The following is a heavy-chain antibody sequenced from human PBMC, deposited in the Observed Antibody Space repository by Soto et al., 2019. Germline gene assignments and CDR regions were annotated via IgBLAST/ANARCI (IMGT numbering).Heavy chain of an antibody. D-gene: IGHD5-18*01. Sequence: QVQLVQSGAEVKKPGSSVKVSCKASGGTFSSYTISWVRQAPGQGLEWMGRIIPILGIANYAQKFQGRVTITADKSTSTAYMELSSLRSEDTAVYYCARGRGYSYGYFNWFDPWGQVTLVTVSS. CDR3: ARGRGYSYGYFNWFDP. J-gene: IGHJ5*02. V-gene: IGHV1-69*02. CDR1: GGTFSSYT. CDR2: IIPILGIA.